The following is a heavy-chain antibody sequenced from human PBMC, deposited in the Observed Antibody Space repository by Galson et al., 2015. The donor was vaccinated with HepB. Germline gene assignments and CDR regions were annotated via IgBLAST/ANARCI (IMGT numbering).Heavy chain of an antibody. J-gene: IGHJ4*02. CDR1: GYSFTSYW. D-gene: IGHD2-21*02. V-gene: IGHV5-10-1*01. Sequence: QSGAEVKKPGESLRISCKGSGYSFTSYWISWVRQMPGKGLEWMGRIDPSDSYTNYSPSFQGHVTISADKSISTAYLQWSSLKASDTAMYYCARHFLYCGGDCYSKNYYDSTSTDYFDYWGQGTLVTVSS. CDR2: IDPSDSYT. CDR3: ARHFLYCGGDCYSKNYYDSTSTDYFDY.